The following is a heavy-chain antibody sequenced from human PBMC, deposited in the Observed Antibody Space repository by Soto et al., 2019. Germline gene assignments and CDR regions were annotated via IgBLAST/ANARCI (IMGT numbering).Heavy chain of an antibody. CDR1: GGSSSSGDYY. Sequence: SLTCTVSGGSSSSGDYYWSWSRQPPGKGLEWIGYIYYSGSTYYNPSLKSRVTISVDTSKNQFSLKLSSVTAADTAVYYCASAINYGSGSYLDYYYGMDVWGQGTTVTVSS. CDR2: IYYSGST. V-gene: IGHV4-30-4*01. J-gene: IGHJ6*02. D-gene: IGHD3-10*01. CDR3: ASAINYGSGSYLDYYYGMDV.